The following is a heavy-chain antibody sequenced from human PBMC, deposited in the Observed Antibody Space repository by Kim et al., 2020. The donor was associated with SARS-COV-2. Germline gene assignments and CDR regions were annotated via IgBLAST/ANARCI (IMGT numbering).Heavy chain of an antibody. V-gene: IGHV4-4*02. J-gene: IGHJ3*02. D-gene: IGHD6-6*01. CDR3: ARVGHEYSSPRGAFDI. Sequence: SLKSRVTISVDKSKSQFSLKLSSVTAADTAVYYCARVGHEYSSPRGAFDIWGQGTMVTVSS.